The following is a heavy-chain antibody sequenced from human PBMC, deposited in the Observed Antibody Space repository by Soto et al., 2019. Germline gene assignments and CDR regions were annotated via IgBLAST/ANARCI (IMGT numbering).Heavy chain of an antibody. J-gene: IGHJ6*02. CDR1: GGSISSGSYY. V-gene: IGHV4-31*03. Sequence: QVQLQESGPGLVKPSQTLSLTCTVSGGSISSGSYYWSWIRQLPGKGLEWIGYIYYSGSTYYNPSXNIRATLSVXTXXXQXXLKANFVTAADTAVYYSVPRTDYYDGSGSLGGMDVWVQGSTVTVS. CDR3: VPRTDYYDGSGSLGGMDV. D-gene: IGHD3-10*01. CDR2: IYYSGST.